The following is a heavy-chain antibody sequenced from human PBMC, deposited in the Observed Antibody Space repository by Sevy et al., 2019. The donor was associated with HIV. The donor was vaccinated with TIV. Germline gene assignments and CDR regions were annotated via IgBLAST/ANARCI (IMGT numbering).Heavy chain of an antibody. J-gene: IGHJ5*02. D-gene: IGHD1-7*01. CDR3: ARAAKLELYNWFDP. CDR2: IYYSGST. Sequence: SETLSLTCTVSGGSTSSGDYYWSWIRQPPGKGLEWIGYIYYSGSTYYNPSLKSRVTISVDTSKNQFSLKLSSVTAADTAVYYCARAAKLELYNWFDPWGQGTLVTVSS. V-gene: IGHV4-30-4*01. CDR1: GGSTSSGDYY.